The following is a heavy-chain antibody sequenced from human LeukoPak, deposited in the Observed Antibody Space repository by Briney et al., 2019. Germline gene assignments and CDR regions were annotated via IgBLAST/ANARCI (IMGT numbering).Heavy chain of an antibody. D-gene: IGHD3-9*01. V-gene: IGHV4-59*08. CDR1: GGSISSYY. J-gene: IGHJ6*02. Sequence: SETLSLTCTVSGGSISSYYWSWIRQPPGKGLEWIGYIYYSGSTNYNPSLKSRVTISVDTSKNQFSLKLSSVTAADTAVYYCARHLGTSFDWLLSPHYYYYGMDVWGQGTTVTVSS. CDR2: IYYSGST. CDR3: ARHLGTSFDWLLSPHYYYYGMDV.